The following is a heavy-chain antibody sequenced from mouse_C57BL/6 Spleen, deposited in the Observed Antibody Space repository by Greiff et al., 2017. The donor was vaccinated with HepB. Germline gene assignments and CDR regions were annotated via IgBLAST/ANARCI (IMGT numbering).Heavy chain of an antibody. CDR1: GFTFSSYA. CDR2: ISDGGSYT. CDR3: ARDRRIGYGSSLDY. D-gene: IGHD1-1*01. V-gene: IGHV5-4*01. J-gene: IGHJ2*01. Sequence: EVKVEESGGGLVKPGGSLKLSCAASGFTFSSYAMSWVRQTPEKRLEWVATISDGGSYTYYPDNVKGRFTISRDNAKNNLYLQMSHLKSEDTAMYYCARDRRIGYGSSLDYWGQGTTLTVAS.